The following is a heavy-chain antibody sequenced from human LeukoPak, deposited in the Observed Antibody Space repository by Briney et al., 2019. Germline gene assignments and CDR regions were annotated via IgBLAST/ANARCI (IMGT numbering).Heavy chain of an antibody. Sequence: SETLSLTCTVSGGSISSSSYYWGWIRQPPGKGLEWIGSIYYSGSTYYNPSLKSRVTISVDTSKNQFSLKLSSVTAADTAMYYCARVTGRATIDYWGQGTLVTVSS. J-gene: IGHJ4*02. D-gene: IGHD5-24*01. CDR1: GGSISSSSYY. CDR3: ARVTGRATIDY. V-gene: IGHV4-39*07. CDR2: IYYSGST.